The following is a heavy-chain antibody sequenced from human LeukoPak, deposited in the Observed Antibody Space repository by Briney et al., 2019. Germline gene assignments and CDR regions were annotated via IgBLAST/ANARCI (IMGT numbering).Heavy chain of an antibody. Sequence: GGSLRLSCAASGFTVSSNYVSWVRQAPGKGLEWVSVIYSGGSTYYADSVKGRFTISRDNSKNTLYLQMNSLRAEDTAVYYCARTPDYGGNSYYWGQGTLVTVSS. J-gene: IGHJ4*02. CDR1: GFTVSSNY. D-gene: IGHD4-23*01. CDR3: ARTPDYGGNSYY. V-gene: IGHV3-53*01. CDR2: IYSGGST.